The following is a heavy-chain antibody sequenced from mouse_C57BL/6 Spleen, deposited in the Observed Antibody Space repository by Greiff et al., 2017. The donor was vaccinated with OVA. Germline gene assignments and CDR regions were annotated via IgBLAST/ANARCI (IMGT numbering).Heavy chain of an antibody. CDR2: IHPNSGST. V-gene: IGHV1-64*01. CDR3: ARWGDGEGVDY. D-gene: IGHD3-3*01. J-gene: IGHJ2*01. Sequence: QVQLQQPGAELVKPGASVKLSCKASGYTFTSYWMHWVKQRPGQGLEWIGMIHPNSGSTNYNEKFKSKATLTVDKSSSTAYMQLSSLTSEDSAVYYCARWGDGEGVDYWGQGTTLTVSS. CDR1: GYTFTSYW.